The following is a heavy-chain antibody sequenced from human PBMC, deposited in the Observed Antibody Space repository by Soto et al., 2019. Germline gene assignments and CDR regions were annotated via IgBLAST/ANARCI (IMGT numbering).Heavy chain of an antibody. CDR1: GDPISGNY. CDR3: ARHGSNTGSYSEYFQY. Sequence: PSETLSLTCTVSGDPISGNYWSWIRQPPGKRPEWIGYVYYTGNTYYSPSLNSRVTISVDTSKNQFSLNLNSVTAADTAVYFCARHGSNTGSYSEYFQYWGQGTLVTVSS. CDR2: VYYTGNT. D-gene: IGHD1-26*01. V-gene: IGHV4-59*04. J-gene: IGHJ1*01.